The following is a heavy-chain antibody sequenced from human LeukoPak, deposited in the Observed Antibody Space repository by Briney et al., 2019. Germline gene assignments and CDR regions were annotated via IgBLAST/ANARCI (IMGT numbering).Heavy chain of an antibody. D-gene: IGHD3-9*01. CDR1: GGSMSSYY. J-gene: IGHJ4*02. V-gene: IGHV4-59*12. CDR2: IYYSGST. Sequence: PSETLSLTCTVSGGSMSSYYWSWIRQPPGKGLEWIGYIYYSGSTNYNPSLRSRVTISVDTSKNQFSLKLDSVTAADTAVYYCISQTGYYSPVDYWGQGTLVTVSS. CDR3: ISQTGYYSPVDY.